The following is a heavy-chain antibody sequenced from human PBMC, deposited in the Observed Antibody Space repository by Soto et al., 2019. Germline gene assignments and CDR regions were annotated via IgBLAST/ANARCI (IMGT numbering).Heavy chain of an antibody. D-gene: IGHD3-16*01. CDR1: GFSFTNID. CDR3: ARMATFGSLNWFDP. Sequence: VKVSCKASGFSFTNIDVSWVRQATGQGLEWMGWMNPGSGDTGNAQKYQGRVTMTRDISIAAAYMELSSLSADDTAIYYCARMATFGSLNWFDPWGQGTLVTVSS. V-gene: IGHV1-8*01. CDR2: MNPGSGDT. J-gene: IGHJ5*02.